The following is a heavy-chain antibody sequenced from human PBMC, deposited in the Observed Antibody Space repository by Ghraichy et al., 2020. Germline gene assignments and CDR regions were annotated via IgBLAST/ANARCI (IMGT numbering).Heavy chain of an antibody. V-gene: IGHV4-59*08. J-gene: IGHJ6*03. CDR3: ARLSSYYDFWSVLWGYYMDV. CDR2: IYYSGST. Sequence: SETLSLTCTVSGGSISSYYWSWIRQPPGKGLEWIGYIYYSGSTNYNPSLKSRVTISVDTSKNQFSLKLSSVTAADTAVYYCARLSSYYDFWSVLWGYYMDVWGKGTMVTVSS. CDR1: GGSISSYY. D-gene: IGHD3-3*01.